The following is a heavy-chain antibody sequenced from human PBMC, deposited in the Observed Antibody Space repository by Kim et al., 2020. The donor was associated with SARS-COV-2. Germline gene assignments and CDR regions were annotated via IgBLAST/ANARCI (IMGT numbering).Heavy chain of an antibody. Sequence: SETLSLTCTVSGGSISSYYWSWSRQPAGKGLEWIWRSYTSCSTNYNPTLKIRVTMSVYTSKNQFSLTLSSVTAADTAVSYCSRDSSGHDYWGQETLVT. CDR1: GGSISSYY. J-gene: IGHJ4*02. CDR3: SRDSSGHDY. V-gene: IGHV4-4*07. CDR2: SYTSCST. D-gene: IGHD3-22*01.